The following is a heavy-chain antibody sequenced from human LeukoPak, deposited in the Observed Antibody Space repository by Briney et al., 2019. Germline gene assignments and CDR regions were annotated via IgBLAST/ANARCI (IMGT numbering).Heavy chain of an antibody. V-gene: IGHV1-69*04. CDR3: ARTDSGYERRFFDY. CDR2: IIPILGIA. Sequence: SVKVSCKASGGTFSSYAISWVRQAPGQGLEWMGRIIPILGIANYAQKFQGRVTITADKSTSTAYMELSSLRSEDTAVYYCARTDSGYERRFFDYWGQGTLVTVSS. D-gene: IGHD5-12*01. J-gene: IGHJ4*02. CDR1: GGTFSSYA.